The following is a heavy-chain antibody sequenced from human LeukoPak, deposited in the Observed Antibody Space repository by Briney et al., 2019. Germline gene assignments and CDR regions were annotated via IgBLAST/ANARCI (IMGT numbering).Heavy chain of an antibody. J-gene: IGHJ4*02. CDR2: IIPIFGTA. Sequence: SVKVSCKASGGTFSSYAISWVRQAPGQGLEWMGGIIPIFGTANYAQKFQGRVTITADESASTVYMELSSLRSEDTAVYYCARASRQQLVKSPFDYWGQGTLVTVSS. D-gene: IGHD6-13*01. CDR3: ARASRQQLVKSPFDY. V-gene: IGHV1-69*01. CDR1: GGTFSSYA.